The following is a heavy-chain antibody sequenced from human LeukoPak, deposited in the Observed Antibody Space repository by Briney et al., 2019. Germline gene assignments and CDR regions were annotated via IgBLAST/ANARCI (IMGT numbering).Heavy chain of an antibody. D-gene: IGHD1-26*01. CDR2: INPSGGST. Sequence: APVEVPCKASGYTFTSYYNHWVRQAPGQGPEWMGIINPSGGSTSYAQKFQGRVTMTRDMSTSTVYMELSSLRSEDTAVYYCARGVSGSHLFDYWGQGTLVTVSS. J-gene: IGHJ4*02. CDR1: GYTFTSYY. V-gene: IGHV1-46*01. CDR3: ARGVSGSHLFDY.